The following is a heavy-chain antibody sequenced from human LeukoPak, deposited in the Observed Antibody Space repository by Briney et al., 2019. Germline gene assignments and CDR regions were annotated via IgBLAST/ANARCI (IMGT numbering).Heavy chain of an antibody. V-gene: IGHV4-4*07. J-gene: IGHJ4*02. D-gene: IGHD4-23*01. CDR1: GGSINSYY. CDR2: IYSSGST. CDR3: ARGGKATVVTM. Sequence: SETLSLTCTVSGGSINSYYWSWIRQPAGKGLAWIGRIYSSGSTNYNPSLKSRVSMSVDTSKNQFSLKLTSVTAADTAVSYCARGGKATVVTMWGQGILVTVSS.